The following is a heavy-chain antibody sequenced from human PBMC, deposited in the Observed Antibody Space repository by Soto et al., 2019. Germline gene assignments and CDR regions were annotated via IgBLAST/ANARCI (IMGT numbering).Heavy chain of an antibody. CDR3: ARHFIPAAGFDY. CDR2: IYPGDSDT. V-gene: IGHV5-51*01. Sequence: GQCLKIPCKASGYSFPSYWIAWGRQMPGKVLEWMGIIYPGDSDTRYSPSFQGPVTISADKSISTAYLQWSSLKASDTAMYYCARHFIPAAGFDYWGQGALVTVSS. J-gene: IGHJ4*02. D-gene: IGHD6-13*01. CDR1: GYSFPSYW.